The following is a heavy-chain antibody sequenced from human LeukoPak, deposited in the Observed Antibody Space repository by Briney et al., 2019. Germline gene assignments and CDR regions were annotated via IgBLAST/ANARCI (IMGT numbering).Heavy chain of an antibody. D-gene: IGHD5-12*01. CDR1: GSIFTTYW. V-gene: IGHV5-51*01. CDR2: IYPGDSDT. CDR3: ARLSSRGYEISWWFDP. Sequence: GTPLQISCKVSGSIFTTYWIGCVRQLPGKGLEWMGIIYPGDSDTRYSPSFQGQLTISADKSINSAYLQWSSLKASDTAIYYCARLSSRGYEISWWFDPWGQGTLVTVSS. J-gene: IGHJ5*02.